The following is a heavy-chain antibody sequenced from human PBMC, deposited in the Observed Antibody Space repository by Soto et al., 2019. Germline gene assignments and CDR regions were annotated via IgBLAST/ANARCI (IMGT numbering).Heavy chain of an antibody. Sequence: GGSLRLSCAASGSTFSDHYMDWVRQAPGKGLEWVGRTRNKANSYTTEYAASVKGRFTISRDDSKNSLYLQMNSLKTEDTAVYYCARGSTVTQRRPYYFDYWGQGTLVTVSS. D-gene: IGHD4-17*01. CDR3: ARGSTVTQRRPYYFDY. CDR2: TRNKANSYTT. CDR1: GSTFSDHY. J-gene: IGHJ4*02. V-gene: IGHV3-72*01.